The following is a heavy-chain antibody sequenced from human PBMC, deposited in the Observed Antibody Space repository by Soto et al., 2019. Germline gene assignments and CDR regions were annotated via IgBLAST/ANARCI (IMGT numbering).Heavy chain of an antibody. D-gene: IGHD5-18*01. J-gene: IGHJ4*02. CDR2: INAGNGNT. Sequence: GASVKVSCKASGYTFTSYAMNWVRQAPGQRLEWMGWINAGNGNTKYSQKFQGRVTITRDTSASTAYKKLSSMKSEKKAVYNYAGHQGYSYGNIWGQGPLVTVSS. CDR3: AGHQGYSYGNI. V-gene: IGHV1-3*01. CDR1: GYTFTSYA.